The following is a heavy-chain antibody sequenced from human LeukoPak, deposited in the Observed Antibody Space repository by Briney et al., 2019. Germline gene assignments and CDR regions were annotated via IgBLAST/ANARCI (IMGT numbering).Heavy chain of an antibody. CDR3: ARESPMETAIRPYYLDY. CDR2: IYYSGST. CDR1: GGSISSYY. D-gene: IGHD2-21*02. J-gene: IGHJ4*02. V-gene: IGHV4-59*01. Sequence: ETLSLTCTVSGGSISSYYWSWIRQPPGKGLEWIGYIYYSGSTNYNPSLKSRVTISVDTSKNQFSLKLSSVTAADTAVYYCARESPMETAIRPYYLDYWGQGTLVTVSS.